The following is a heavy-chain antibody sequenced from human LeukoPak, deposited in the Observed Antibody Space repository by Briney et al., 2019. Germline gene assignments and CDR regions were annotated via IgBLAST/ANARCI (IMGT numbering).Heavy chain of an antibody. J-gene: IGHJ1*01. Sequence: PGGSLRLSCAASGFTFSNYWMHWVRQAPGKGLEWVGLIRKKSDRYTTEYAASVKGRFTISRDDSTNSVYLQMSSLKSEDTAVYYCADIGGGGSNTRWGEGTVVTVSP. CDR2: IRKKSDRYTT. D-gene: IGHD2-15*01. V-gene: IGHV3-72*01. CDR1: GFTFSNYW. CDR3: ADIGGGGSNTR.